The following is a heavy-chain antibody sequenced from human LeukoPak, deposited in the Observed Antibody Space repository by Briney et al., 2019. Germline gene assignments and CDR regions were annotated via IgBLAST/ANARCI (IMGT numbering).Heavy chain of an antibody. J-gene: IGHJ4*02. D-gene: IGHD3-10*01. CDR1: GFTFISYW. Sequence: GGSLRLSCAASGFTFISYWMTWVRQTPGKGLEWVASINQDGSEEFYVDSMKGRVTISRNYAKNSLYSQINNLRTEDTAVYYCARFGPGRDLSYLDYWGQGTLVTVSS. V-gene: IGHV3-7*01. CDR2: INQDGSEE. CDR3: ARFGPGRDLSYLDY.